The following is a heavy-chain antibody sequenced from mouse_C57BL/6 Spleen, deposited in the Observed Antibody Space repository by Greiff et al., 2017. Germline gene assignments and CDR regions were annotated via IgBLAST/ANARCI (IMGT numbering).Heavy chain of an antibody. D-gene: IGHD2-1*01. J-gene: IGHJ2*01. CDR3: ARFGALYGNYDFDY. CDR1: GYTFTSYW. CDR2: IHPNSGST. Sequence: QVHVKQPGAELVKPGASVKLSCKASGYTFTSYWMHWVKQRPGQGLEWIGMIHPNSGSTNYNEKFKSKATLTVDKSSSTAYMQLSSLTSEDSAVYYCARFGALYGNYDFDYWGQGTTLTVSS. V-gene: IGHV1-64*01.